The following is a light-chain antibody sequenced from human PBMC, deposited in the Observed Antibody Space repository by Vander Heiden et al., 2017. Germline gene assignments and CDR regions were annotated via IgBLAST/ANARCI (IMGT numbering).Light chain of an antibody. V-gene: IGLV1-51*01. CDR2: DDN. Sequence: QSVLTQPPSVSAAPGQKVTIYCSGSRSSIGDNYVSWYQQLPGTAPRLLIYDDNKRPSGIPDRFSGSKSGTSATLGITGLQTGDEADYYCGTWDNTLSAGVFGGGTKLTVL. J-gene: IGLJ2*01. CDR1: RSSIGDNY. CDR3: GTWDNTLSAGV.